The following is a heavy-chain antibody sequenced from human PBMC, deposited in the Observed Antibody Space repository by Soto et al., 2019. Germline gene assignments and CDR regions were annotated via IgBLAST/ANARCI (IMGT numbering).Heavy chain of an antibody. CDR1: GGTFSSYA. J-gene: IGHJ6*02. CDR3: ARGVGATRTGPYYYGMDV. D-gene: IGHD1-26*01. Sequence: QVQLVQSGTEVKKPGSSVKVSSKASGGTFSSYAISWVRQAPGQGLEWMGGIIPIFGTANYAQKFQGRVTITADESTSTAYMELSSLRSEDTAVYYCARGVGATRTGPYYYGMDVWGQGTTVTVSS. CDR2: IIPIFGTA. V-gene: IGHV1-69*12.